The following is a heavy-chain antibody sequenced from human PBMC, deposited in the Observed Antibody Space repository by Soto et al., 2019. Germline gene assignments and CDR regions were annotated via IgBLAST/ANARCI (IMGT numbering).Heavy chain of an antibody. V-gene: IGHV4-39*01. CDR1: GGSITSSSHF. D-gene: IGHD6-25*01. Sequence: SETLSLTCSASGGSITSSSHFWGWVRQPPGKGLEWIGTIYFTGNTYYTPSLKSRLTMSIDTSKNEFSLRLNSVTAADAAVYYCAGQTFTIAAASYGRSNWFDPWGPGTLVTVSS. J-gene: IGHJ5*02. CDR3: AGQTFTIAAASYGRSNWFDP. CDR2: IYFTGNT.